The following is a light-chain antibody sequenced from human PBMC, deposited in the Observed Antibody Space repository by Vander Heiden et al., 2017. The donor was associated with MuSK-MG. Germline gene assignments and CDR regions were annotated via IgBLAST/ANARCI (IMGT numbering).Light chain of an antibody. CDR3: QQDDYLPIT. CDR1: QDITNY. J-gene: IGKJ3*01. Sequence: DIQMTQSPSSLSASVGDRVTITCQASQDITNYLGWFQQKPGKAPKLLIYDASNLKTGVPSRFSGSGSGTHFTFTISSLQPEDLATYYCQQDDYLPITFGHGTKVDIK. CDR2: DAS. V-gene: IGKV1-33*01.